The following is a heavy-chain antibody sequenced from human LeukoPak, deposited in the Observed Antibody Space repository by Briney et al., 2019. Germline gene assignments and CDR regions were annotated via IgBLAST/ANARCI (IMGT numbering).Heavy chain of an antibody. CDR2: VNWNGCST. V-gene: IGHV3-20*04. J-gene: IGHJ4*02. CDR3: ARGGTVTTFDY. Sequence: GGSLTLSCAASGFTFDDYAMTWVRQPPGKGLEWVTTVNWNGCSTSYADSVKGRFTISRDNAKNSLYLQMSSLGADDTAFYYCARGGTVTTFDYWGQGTLVTVSS. D-gene: IGHD4-11*01. CDR1: GFTFDDYA.